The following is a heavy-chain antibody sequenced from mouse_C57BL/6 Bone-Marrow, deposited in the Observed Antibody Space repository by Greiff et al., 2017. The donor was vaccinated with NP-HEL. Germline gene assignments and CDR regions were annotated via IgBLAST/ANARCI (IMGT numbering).Heavy chain of an antibody. CDR1: GYSITSGYY. CDR3: ARSGIYDGYYGFAY. V-gene: IGHV3-6*01. D-gene: IGHD2-3*01. Sequence: EVKLVESGPGLVKPSQSLSLTCSVTGYSITSGYYWNWIRQFPGNKLEWMGYISYDGSNNYNPSLKNRISITRDTSKNQFFLKLNSVTTEDTATYYCARSGIYDGYYGFAYWGQGTLVTVSA. J-gene: IGHJ3*01. CDR2: ISYDGSN.